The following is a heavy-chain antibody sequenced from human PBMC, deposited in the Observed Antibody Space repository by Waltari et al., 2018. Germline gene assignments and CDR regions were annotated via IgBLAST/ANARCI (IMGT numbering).Heavy chain of an antibody. Sequence: QLQLQESGPGLVKPSETLSLTCTVSGGSISSSSYYWGWIRQPPGKGLEWIGSIYYSGSTYYNPSLKSRXTISVDTSKNQFSLKLSSVTAADTAVYYCAGSVEMATTGFDYWGQGTLVTVSS. CDR3: AGSVEMATTGFDY. CDR2: IYYSGST. J-gene: IGHJ4*02. V-gene: IGHV4-39*07. CDR1: GGSISSSSYY. D-gene: IGHD5-12*01.